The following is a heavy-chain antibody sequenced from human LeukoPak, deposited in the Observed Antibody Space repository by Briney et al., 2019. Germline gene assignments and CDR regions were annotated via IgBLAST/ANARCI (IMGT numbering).Heavy chain of an antibody. CDR3: ARENSSGWYY. J-gene: IGHJ4*02. CDR2: IYYSGST. D-gene: IGHD6-19*01. CDR1: GGSISSSSYY. V-gene: IGHV4-39*07. Sequence: PSETLSLTCTVSGGSISSSSYYWGWIRQPPGKGLEWIGSIYYSGSTYYNPSLKSRVTISVDTSKNQFSLMLSSVTAADTAVYYCARENSSGWYYWGQGTLVTVSS.